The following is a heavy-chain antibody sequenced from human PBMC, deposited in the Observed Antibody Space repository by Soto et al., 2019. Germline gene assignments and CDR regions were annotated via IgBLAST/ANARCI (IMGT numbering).Heavy chain of an antibody. CDR3: ARDNQYYDFWSGYPSYYYYGMDV. CDR1: GFTFNTYS. V-gene: IGHV3-33*01. J-gene: IGHJ6*02. Sequence: GGSLRLSCEASGFTFNTYSMHWVRQPPGKGLEWLAAIWYDGTQKYYADSVKGRFIISRDNSKKTLYLEMNSLRAEDTAVYYCARDNQYYDFWSGYPSYYYYGMDVWGQGTTVTVSS. CDR2: IWYDGTQK. D-gene: IGHD3-3*01.